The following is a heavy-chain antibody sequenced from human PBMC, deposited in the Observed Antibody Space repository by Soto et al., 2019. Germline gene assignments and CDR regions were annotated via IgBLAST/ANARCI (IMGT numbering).Heavy chain of an antibody. CDR2: IYYSGST. CDR3: ARERYYGMDV. Sequence: NRSETLSLTCTVSGGSISSYYWSWIRQPPGKGLEWIGYIYYSGSTNYNPSLKSRVTISVDTSKNQFSLKLNSVTAADTAVYYCARERYYGMDVWGQGTTVTVSS. CDR1: GGSISSYY. J-gene: IGHJ6*02. V-gene: IGHV4-59*01.